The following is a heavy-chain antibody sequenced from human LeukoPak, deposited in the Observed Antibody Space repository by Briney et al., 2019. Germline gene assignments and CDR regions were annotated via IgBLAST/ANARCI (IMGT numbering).Heavy chain of an antibody. J-gene: IGHJ4*02. CDR1: GGSIGSFY. CDR3: ARHLRKDGYNYYFDY. D-gene: IGHD5-24*01. Sequence: SETLSLTCTVSGGSIGSFYWSWIRQSPGKGLEWLGYINSDGSANNNPSLESRVTISVDTSKNQFSLRLTSVTAADTAVYYCARHLRKDGYNYYFDYWGQGTLVTVSS. V-gene: IGHV4-59*08. CDR2: INSDGSA.